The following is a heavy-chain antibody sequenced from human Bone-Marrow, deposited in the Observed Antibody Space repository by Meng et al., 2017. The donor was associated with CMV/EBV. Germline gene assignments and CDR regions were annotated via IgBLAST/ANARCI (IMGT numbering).Heavy chain of an antibody. CDR3: ARGPKRDGGVVVLYYFDY. J-gene: IGHJ4*02. Sequence: SETLSLTFAVQGGSFSGYYWSWIRQPPGKGLEWIGEINHSGSTNYNPAIKSRVTISVDTARNQFSLKLSSVTAAETAVYYCARGPKRDGGVVVLYYFDYWGQGTLVTVSS. CDR1: GGSFSGYY. CDR2: INHSGST. D-gene: IGHD3-16*01. V-gene: IGHV4-34*01.